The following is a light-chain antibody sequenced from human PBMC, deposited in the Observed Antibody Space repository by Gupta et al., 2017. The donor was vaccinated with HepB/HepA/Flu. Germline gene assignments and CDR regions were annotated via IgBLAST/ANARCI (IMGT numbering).Light chain of an antibody. CDR2: RDD. V-gene: IGLV1-44*01. Sequence: QSVLTQPPSASGTPGQRVTISCSGSSSNIGSNTVNWYQQHPGTAPRLLIYRDDQRPSGVPARFSGSRSGTSASLAISWLQSEDEADDYCAAWDDSLNGLYVFGTGTKVTVL. CDR3: AAWDDSLNGLYV. J-gene: IGLJ1*01. CDR1: SSNIGSNT.